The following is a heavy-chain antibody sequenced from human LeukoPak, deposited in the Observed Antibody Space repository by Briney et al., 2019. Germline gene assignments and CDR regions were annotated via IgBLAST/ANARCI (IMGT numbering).Heavy chain of an antibody. J-gene: IGHJ5*01. CDR2: IIPIFGTA. CDR3: ARDADYGDYGWFDS. D-gene: IGHD4-17*01. Sequence: SVKVSCKASGGTFSSYAISWVRQAPGQGLEWMGRIIPIFGTANYAQKFQGRVTITTDESTSTAYMELSSLRSEDTAVYYCARDADYGDYGWFDSWGQGTLVTVSS. CDR1: GGTFSSYA. V-gene: IGHV1-69*05.